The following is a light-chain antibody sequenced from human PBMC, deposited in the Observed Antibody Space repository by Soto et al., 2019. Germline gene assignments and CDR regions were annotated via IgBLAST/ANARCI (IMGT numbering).Light chain of an antibody. CDR3: QQYNNWFSIT. CDR2: GAP. V-gene: IGKV3-15*01. J-gene: IGKJ5*01. CDR1: QSVSGT. Sequence: EIVMTQSPAPLSVSPGERATLSCRASQSVSGTLAWYQQKPVQAPRLLIYGAPTTANGIPARFSGSGSGAEFTPTISSLQSEDFAVYYCQQYNNWFSITFGQGTRLEIK.